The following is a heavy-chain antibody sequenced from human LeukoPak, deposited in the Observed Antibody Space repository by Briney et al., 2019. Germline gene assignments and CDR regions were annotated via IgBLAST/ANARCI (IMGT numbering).Heavy chain of an antibody. V-gene: IGHV7-4-1*02. CDR1: GYTFTSYA. Sequence: ASVKVSCKASGYTFTSYAMNWVRQAPGQGLEWMGWINTNTGNPTYAQGFTGRFVFSLDTSVSTAYLQISSLKAEDTAMYYCATVFYGGNSEDAFDIWGQGTMVTVSS. CDR2: INTNTGNP. CDR3: ATVFYGGNSEDAFDI. J-gene: IGHJ3*02. D-gene: IGHD4-23*01.